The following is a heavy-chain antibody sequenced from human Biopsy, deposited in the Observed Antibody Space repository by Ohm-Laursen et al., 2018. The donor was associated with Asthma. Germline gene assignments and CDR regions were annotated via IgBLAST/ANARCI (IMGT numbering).Heavy chain of an antibody. CDR2: INAGNGNT. CDR1: GYTFISYA. V-gene: IGHV1-3*01. CDR3: ARTYYDFLTGQVNDAFVI. Sequence: GASVKVSCKASGYTFISYAIHWVRQAPGQRLEWMGWINAGNGNTKYSQKFQGRVTITRDTSASTAYMELSSLRSEDTAVYYCARTYYDFLTGQVNDAFVIWGQGKMVTVSS. D-gene: IGHD3-9*01. J-gene: IGHJ3*02.